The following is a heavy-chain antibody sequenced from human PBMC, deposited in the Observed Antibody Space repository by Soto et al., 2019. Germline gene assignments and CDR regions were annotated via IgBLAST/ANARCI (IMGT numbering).Heavy chain of an antibody. V-gene: IGHV4-4*07. CDR3: AGVPVAVAATEDYYGFDV. Sequence: SETLSLTCTVSGASISGFYWSWIRKSAGKGLEWIGRIYATGTTDYNPSLKSRVMMSVDTSKKRFSLKLRSVTAADTAVYFCAGVPVAVAATEDYYGFDVWGQGTTVTVSS. CDR1: GASISGFY. D-gene: IGHD2-15*01. J-gene: IGHJ6*02. CDR2: IYATGTT.